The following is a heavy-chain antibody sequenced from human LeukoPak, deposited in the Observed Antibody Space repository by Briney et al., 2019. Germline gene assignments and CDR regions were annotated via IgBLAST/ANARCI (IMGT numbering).Heavy chain of an antibody. CDR2: ISSSSSYI. CDR1: GFTFSSYS. J-gene: IGHJ3*02. D-gene: IGHD3-22*01. CDR3: AVNLLYYYDSSGYYLGPRDDAFDI. V-gene: IGHV3-21*01. Sequence: GGSLRLSCAASGFTFSSYSMNWVRQAPGKGLEWVSSISSSSSYIYYADSVKGRFTISRDNAKNSLYLQMNSLRAEDTAVYYCAVNLLYYYDSSGYYLGPRDDAFDIWGQGTMVTVSS.